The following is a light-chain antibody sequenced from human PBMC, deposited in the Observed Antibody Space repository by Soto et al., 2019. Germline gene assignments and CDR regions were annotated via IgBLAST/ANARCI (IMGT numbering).Light chain of an antibody. CDR1: QSIRSD. V-gene: IGKV1-39*01. CDR3: QQSYSTPT. CDR2: ATS. J-gene: IGKJ4*01. Sequence: DIQMTQSPSSLSASVGDRVTITCRASQSIRSDLNWYQQKPGKVPKLLIYATSTLQSGVPSRFSGSGSGTDFTLTISSLQPEDFATYYCQQSYSTPTFGGGT.